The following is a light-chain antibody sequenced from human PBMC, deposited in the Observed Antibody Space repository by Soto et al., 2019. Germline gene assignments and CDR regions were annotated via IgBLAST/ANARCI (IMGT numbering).Light chain of an antibody. CDR2: DVS. J-gene: IGLJ1*01. CDR3: SSYTTSNTRQIV. CDR1: SSDVGSYNR. Sequence: QSALTQPPSVSGSPGQSVTISCTGTSSDVGSYNRVSWYQQPPGKAPKLMIFDVSNRPSGVSNRFSGSKSGNTASLTISGLQPEDEADYYSSSYTTSNTRQIVFGTGTKVTVL. V-gene: IGLV2-18*02.